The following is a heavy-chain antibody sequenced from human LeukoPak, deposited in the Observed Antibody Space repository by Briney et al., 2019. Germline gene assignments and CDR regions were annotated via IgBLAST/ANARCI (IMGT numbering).Heavy chain of an antibody. Sequence: PSETLSLTCILSGGSITNYYLSWIRQPPGTGREWIGYFYYTGSTNYNPSLSSRVTISLDTSKSQASLKLTSMPAADTAVYYCARGGSNWALSWGQGTLVTVSS. V-gene: IGHV4-59*01. CDR3: ARGGSNWALS. CDR2: FYYTGST. CDR1: GGSITNYY. D-gene: IGHD7-27*01. J-gene: IGHJ5*02.